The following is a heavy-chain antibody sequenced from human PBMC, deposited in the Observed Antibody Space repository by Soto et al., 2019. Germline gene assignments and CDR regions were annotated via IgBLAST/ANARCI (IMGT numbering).Heavy chain of an antibody. Sequence: PGGSLRLSCEASGFTFSSYAMSWVRQAPGKGLEWVSSISGSGGSTRYADSVMGRFTISRDNSKNTLYLQMNGLTVEDTAIYYCATLKRQTAITEILVVIPYFDYWGQGALVTVSS. V-gene: IGHV3-23*01. CDR3: ATLKRQTAITEILVVIPYFDY. CDR2: ISGSGGST. D-gene: IGHD3-22*01. J-gene: IGHJ4*02. CDR1: GFTFSSYA.